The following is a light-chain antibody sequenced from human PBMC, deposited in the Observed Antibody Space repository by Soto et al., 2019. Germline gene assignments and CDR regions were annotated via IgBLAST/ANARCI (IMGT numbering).Light chain of an antibody. CDR1: SSNIGNNY. CDR3: GTWDSSLSAGGV. Sequence: QSVLTQPPSVSAAPGQKVTISCSGSSSNIGNNYVSWYQQLPGTAPKLLIYDNNKRPSGIPVRFSGSKSGTSATLGITGLQTGDEADYYCGTWDSSLSAGGVFGGGTKLTVL. J-gene: IGLJ2*01. CDR2: DNN. V-gene: IGLV1-51*01.